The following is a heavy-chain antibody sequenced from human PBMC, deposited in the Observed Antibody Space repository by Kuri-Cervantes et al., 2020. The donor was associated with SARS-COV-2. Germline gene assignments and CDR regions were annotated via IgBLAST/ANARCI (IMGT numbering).Heavy chain of an antibody. J-gene: IGHJ1*01. CDR1: GYSISSGYY. Sequence: GSLRLSCAVSGYSISSGYYWGWIRQPPGKGLEWIGSIYHSGSTYYNPSLKSRVTISVDTSKNQFSLKLSSVTAADTAVYYCARQGDSSGYYWDEYFQHWGQGTLVTVSS. CDR3: ARQGDSSGYYWDEYFQH. V-gene: IGHV4-38-2*01. CDR2: IYHSGST. D-gene: IGHD3-22*01.